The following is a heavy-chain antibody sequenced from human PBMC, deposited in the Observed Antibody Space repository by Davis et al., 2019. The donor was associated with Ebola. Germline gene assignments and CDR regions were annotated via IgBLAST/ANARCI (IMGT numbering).Heavy chain of an antibody. Sequence: SETLSLTCAVYGGSFSGYYWSWIRQPPGKGLEWIGSIYYSGSTYYNPSLKSRVTISVDTSKNQFSLKLSSVTAADTAVYYCARGSGYYDSSGYYYYYYYGMDVWGQGTTVTVSS. D-gene: IGHD3-22*01. CDR2: IYYSGST. CDR1: GGSFSGYY. V-gene: IGHV4-34*01. J-gene: IGHJ6*02. CDR3: ARGSGYYDSSGYYYYYYYGMDV.